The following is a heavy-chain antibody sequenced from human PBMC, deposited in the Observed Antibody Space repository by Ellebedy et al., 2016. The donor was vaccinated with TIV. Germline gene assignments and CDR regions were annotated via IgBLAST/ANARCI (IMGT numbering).Heavy chain of an antibody. Sequence: PSETLSLTCTVSGDSINNYFWTWSRQPPGKGLEWIGSVHHSGSTSYNPSLKSRVTISLDASKSQFSLKLSSVTAADTAVYYCARDPTDVLTGQIYGMDVWGQGTTVTVSS. D-gene: IGHD3-9*01. J-gene: IGHJ6*02. CDR2: VHHSGST. CDR1: GDSINNYF. V-gene: IGHV4-59*01. CDR3: ARDPTDVLTGQIYGMDV.